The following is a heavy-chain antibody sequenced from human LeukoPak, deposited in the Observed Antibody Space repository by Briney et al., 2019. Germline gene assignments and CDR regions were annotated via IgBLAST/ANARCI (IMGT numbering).Heavy chain of an antibody. CDR2: INHSGST. CDR1: GFTFSNAW. J-gene: IGHJ3*02. Sequence: GSLRLSCAASGFTFSNAWMSWVRQPPGKGLEWIGEINHSGSTNYNPSLKSRVTISVDTSKNQFSLKLSSVTAADTAVYYCARPIVVVPLRAFDIWGQGTMVTVSS. D-gene: IGHD2-21*01. CDR3: ARPIVVVPLRAFDI. V-gene: IGHV4-34*01.